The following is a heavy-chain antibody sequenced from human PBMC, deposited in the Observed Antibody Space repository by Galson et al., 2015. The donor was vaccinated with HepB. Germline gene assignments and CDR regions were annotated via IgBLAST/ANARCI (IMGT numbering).Heavy chain of an antibody. CDR3: TTGITMVRGVMTYYFDS. Sequence: SLRLSCAASGLTFSNAWMNWVRQAPGKGLEWVGRIKSKTNDETTQYAAPVKGRFTISRDDSKNTLYLQMSSLKTEDTAVYYCTTGITMVRGVMTYYFDSWGQGTLVTVSS. D-gene: IGHD3-10*01. CDR1: GLTFSNAW. CDR2: IKSKTNDETT. J-gene: IGHJ4*02. V-gene: IGHV3-15*07.